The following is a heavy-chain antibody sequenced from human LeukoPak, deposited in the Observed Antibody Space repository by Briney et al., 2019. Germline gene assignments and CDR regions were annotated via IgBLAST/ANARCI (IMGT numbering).Heavy chain of an antibody. J-gene: IGHJ6*02. CDR3: AREFAPLRGNYYYGMDV. V-gene: IGHV4-59*01. D-gene: IGHD3-16*01. CDR1: GGSISSYY. Sequence: ASETLSLTCTVSGGSISSYYWSWIRQPPGKGLEWIGYIYYSGSTNYNPSLKSRVTISVDTSKNQFSLKLSSVTAADTAVYYCAREFAPLRGNYYYGMDVWGQGTTVTVSS. CDR2: IYYSGST.